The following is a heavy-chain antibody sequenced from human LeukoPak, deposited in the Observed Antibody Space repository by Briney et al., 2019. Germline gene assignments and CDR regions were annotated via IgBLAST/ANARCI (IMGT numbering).Heavy chain of an antibody. J-gene: IGHJ4*02. D-gene: IGHD2-2*02. CDR3: ARDLIVVPAATPYYFDY. CDR2: IIPILGIA. CDR1: GGTFSSYA. V-gene: IGHV1-69*04. Sequence: SVKVSCKASGGTFSSYAISWVRQAPGQGLEWMGRIIPILGIANYAQKFQGRVTITADKSTSTAYMELSSLRSEDTAVYHCARDLIVVPAATPYYFDYWGQGTLVTVSS.